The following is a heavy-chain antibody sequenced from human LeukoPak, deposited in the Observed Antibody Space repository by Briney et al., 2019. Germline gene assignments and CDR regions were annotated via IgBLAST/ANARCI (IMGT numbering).Heavy chain of an antibody. Sequence: PSETLSLTCTDSGGSISSSSYYWGWIRQPPGKGLEWIGSIYYSGSTYYNPSLKSRVTISVDTSKNQFSLKLSSVTAADTAVYYCARRWRTGTTQDWGQGTLVTASS. CDR3: ARRWRTGTTQD. J-gene: IGHJ4*02. CDR1: GGSISSSSYY. D-gene: IGHD1-7*01. V-gene: IGHV4-39*01. CDR2: IYYSGST.